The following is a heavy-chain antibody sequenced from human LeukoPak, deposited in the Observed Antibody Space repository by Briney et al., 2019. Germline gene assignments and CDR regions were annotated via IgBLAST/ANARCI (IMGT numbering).Heavy chain of an antibody. Sequence: GGSLRLSCAASGFTFRGCGMSWVRHAPTKGLEWVANIKYDGSDKRYVDSVKGRFTVSRDNANNSLYLQMNSLRGEDRAVYYCVRGGGSFDCWGQGTLVTVSS. J-gene: IGHJ4*02. D-gene: IGHD3-16*01. CDR2: IKYDGSDK. CDR3: VRGGGSFDC. V-gene: IGHV3-7*04. CDR1: GFTFRGCG.